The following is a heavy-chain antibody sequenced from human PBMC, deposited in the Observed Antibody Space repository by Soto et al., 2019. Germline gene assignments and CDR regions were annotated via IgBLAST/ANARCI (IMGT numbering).Heavy chain of an antibody. CDR1: GFTFSSYS. CDR3: ASGQEDSSSWLYSYYYYGMDV. CDR2: ISSSSSYI. J-gene: IGHJ6*02. Sequence: EVQLVESGGGLVKPGGSLRLSCAASGFTFSSYSMNWVRQAPGKGLEWVSSISSSSSYIYYADSVKGRFTISRDNAKNSLYLQMNSLRAEDTAVYYCASGQEDSSSWLYSYYYYGMDVWGQGTTVTVSS. D-gene: IGHD6-13*01. V-gene: IGHV3-21*01.